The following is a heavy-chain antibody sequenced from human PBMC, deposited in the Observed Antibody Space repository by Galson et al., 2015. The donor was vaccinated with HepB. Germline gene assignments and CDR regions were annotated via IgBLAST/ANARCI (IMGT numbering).Heavy chain of an antibody. J-gene: IGHJ6*02. Sequence: SLRLSCAASGFTFSSYGMHWVRQAPGKGLEWVAVISYDGRNRYYADSVKGRFTISRDNSKNTLYLQMNSLRAEDTAVYYCAKLSGGDPYYYYGMDVWGQGTTVTVSS. CDR1: GFTFSSYG. D-gene: IGHD3-10*01. V-gene: IGHV3-30*18. CDR2: ISYDGRNR. CDR3: AKLSGGDPYYYYGMDV.